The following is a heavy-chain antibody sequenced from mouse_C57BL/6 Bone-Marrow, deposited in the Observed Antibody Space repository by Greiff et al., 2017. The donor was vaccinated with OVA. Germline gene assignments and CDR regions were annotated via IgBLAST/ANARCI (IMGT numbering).Heavy chain of an antibody. Sequence: VQLKQSGGGLVKPGGSLKLSCAASGFTFSSYAMSWVRQTPEKRLEWVATISDGGSYTYYPDNVKGRFTISRDNAKNNLYLQMSHLKSEDTAMYYCARDRYWGFDYWGQGTTLTVSS. CDR1: GFTFSSYA. CDR3: ARDRYWGFDY. J-gene: IGHJ2*01. CDR2: ISDGGSYT. D-gene: IGHD4-1*01. V-gene: IGHV5-4*01.